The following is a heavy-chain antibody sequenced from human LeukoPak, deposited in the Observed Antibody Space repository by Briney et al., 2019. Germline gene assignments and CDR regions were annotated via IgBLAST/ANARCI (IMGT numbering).Heavy chain of an antibody. CDR3: AREPQWELLPVVFYFDY. V-gene: IGHV3-30-3*01. J-gene: IGHJ4*02. Sequence: GGSLRLSCAASGFTFSSYAMHWVRQAPGKGLEWVAVISYDGSNKYYADSVKGHSKNTLYLQMNRLRAEDTAVYYCAREPQWELLPVVFYFDYWGQGTLVTVSS. CDR2: ISYDGSNK. CDR1: GFTFSSYA. D-gene: IGHD1-26*01.